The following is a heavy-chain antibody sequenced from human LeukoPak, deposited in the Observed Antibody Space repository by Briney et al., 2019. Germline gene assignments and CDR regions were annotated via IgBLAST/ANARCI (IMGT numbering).Heavy chain of an antibody. CDR3: AKAVSGSYSRYYYYGMDV. CDR2: ISSSSSTI. Sequence: PGGSLRLSCAASGFTFSTYSMNWVRQAPGKGLEWVSYISSSSSTIYYADSVKGRFTISRDNSKNTLYLQMNSLRAEDTAVYYCAKAVSGSYSRYYYYGMDVWGQGTTVTVSS. CDR1: GFTFSTYS. D-gene: IGHD1-26*01. J-gene: IGHJ6*02. V-gene: IGHV3-48*01.